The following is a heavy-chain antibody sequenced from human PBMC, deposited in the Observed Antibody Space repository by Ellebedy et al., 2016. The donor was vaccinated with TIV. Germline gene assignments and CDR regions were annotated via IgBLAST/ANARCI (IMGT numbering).Heavy chain of an antibody. CDR2: IDTSSSTI. D-gene: IGHD3-3*01. Sequence: GGSLKISCAASGFTFSSYSMNWVRQAPGKGLEWVSYIDTSSSTIYYADSVKGRFTISRDNAKNSLYLQMNSLRDEDTAVYYCARGRGTMFGVVTHYWYFDLWGRGTLVTVSS. CDR1: GFTFSSYS. CDR3: ARGRGTMFGVVTHYWYFDL. J-gene: IGHJ2*01. V-gene: IGHV3-48*02.